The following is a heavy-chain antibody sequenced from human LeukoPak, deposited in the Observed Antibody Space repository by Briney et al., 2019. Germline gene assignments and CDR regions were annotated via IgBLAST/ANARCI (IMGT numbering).Heavy chain of an antibody. CDR1: GGSFSGYY. Sequence: PSETLSLTCAVYGGSFSGYYWSWIRQPPGKGLEWIGEINHSGSTNYNPSLKSRVTISVDTSKNQFSLKLSSVTAADTAVYYCASGRHYYDSSGSELGESHAFDIWGQGTMVTVSS. D-gene: IGHD3-22*01. CDR2: INHSGST. V-gene: IGHV4-34*01. CDR3: ASGRHYYDSSGSELGESHAFDI. J-gene: IGHJ3*02.